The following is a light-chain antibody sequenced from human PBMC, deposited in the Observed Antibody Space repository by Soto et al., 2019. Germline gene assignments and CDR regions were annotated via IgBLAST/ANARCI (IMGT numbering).Light chain of an antibody. CDR3: QQYNSYPWT. CDR1: QSFSGW. CDR2: GAS. J-gene: IGKJ1*01. Sequence: DIQMTQSPSTLSASVGDRVIITCRASQSFSGWLAWYQQKPGKAPKLLIYGASNLESGVPSSFSGSGSGTEFTLTISGLQLDDFATYYCQQYNSYPWTFGQGTKVEMK. V-gene: IGKV1-5*01.